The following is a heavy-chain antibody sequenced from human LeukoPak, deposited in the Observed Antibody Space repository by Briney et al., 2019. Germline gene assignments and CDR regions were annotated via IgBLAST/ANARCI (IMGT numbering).Heavy chain of an antibody. CDR2: IKQDGSEK. D-gene: IGHD5-12*01. V-gene: IGHV3-7*01. CDR1: GFTFSNYW. J-gene: IGHJ4*02. Sequence: GGSLRLSCAASGFTFSNYWMSWVRQAPGKGLEWVANIKQDGSEKYYVDSVKGRFTISRDNAKSSLYLQMNSLRAEDTALYYCARGLSTTPVPVATIKGVNYWGQGTLVTVSS. CDR3: ARGLSTTPVPVATIKGVNY.